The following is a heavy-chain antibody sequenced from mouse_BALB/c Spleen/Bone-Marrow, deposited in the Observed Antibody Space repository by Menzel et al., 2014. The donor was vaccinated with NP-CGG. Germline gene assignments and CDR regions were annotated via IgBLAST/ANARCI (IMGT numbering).Heavy chain of an antibody. D-gene: IGHD2-2*01. V-gene: IGHV7-3*02. CDR1: GFTFTDYY. J-gene: IGHJ1*01. CDR3: SRAINYGYYWYFDV. CDR2: ISHKASGYKT. Sequence: EVKGVESGGGLVQPGGSLRISCATSGFTFTDYYMSWVRQPPGKALEWMGFISHKASGYKTEYSATVKGRFTISRDNSQNILYPQMNPLSAEDRASSYCSRAINYGYYWYFDVWGAGTTVTVSS.